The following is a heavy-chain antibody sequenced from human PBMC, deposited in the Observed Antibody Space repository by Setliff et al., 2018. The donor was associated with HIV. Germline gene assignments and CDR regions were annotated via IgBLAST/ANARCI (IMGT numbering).Heavy chain of an antibody. V-gene: IGHV1-69-2*01. D-gene: IGHD3-9*01. CDR2: VVPEDGKT. Sequence: RASVKVSCKASGYTFSDYYMHWVQQAPGKGLEWVGRVVPEDGKTIYAERFQDRITITADTSIDTVYKELSSLRSEDTAVYYCAKQGKYFDWLFSSAVDLMFDLWGQGTPVTVSS. CDR1: GYTFSDYY. J-gene: IGHJ4*02. CDR3: AKQGKYFDWLFSSAVDLMFDL.